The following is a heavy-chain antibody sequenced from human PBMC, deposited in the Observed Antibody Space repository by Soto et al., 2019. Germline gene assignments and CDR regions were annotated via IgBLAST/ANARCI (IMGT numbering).Heavy chain of an antibody. CDR2: IGGSGATT. CDR3: AKALPATGIVY. V-gene: IGHV3-23*01. CDR1: GFTFSSFA. D-gene: IGHD6-13*01. Sequence: EVQLLESGGGLVQPGGSLRLSCAASGFTFSSFAMSWVRQAPGKGLQWVSAIGGSGATTYYADSVKGRFTISRDNSKSTLYLQMNSLRAEDTAIYYCAKALPATGIVYWGQGTLVAVSS. J-gene: IGHJ4*02.